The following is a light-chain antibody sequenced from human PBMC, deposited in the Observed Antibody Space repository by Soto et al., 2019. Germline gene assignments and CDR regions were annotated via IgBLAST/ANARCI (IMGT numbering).Light chain of an antibody. CDR1: QSISSW. CDR2: KAS. J-gene: IGKJ4*01. CDR3: QQYNSPLT. V-gene: IGKV1-5*03. Sequence: DIQMTQSPSTLSASVGDRVTITCRASQSISSWLAWYQQKPGTAPKLLIYKASSLESGVPSRFCGSGSGTEFNLTISRLQPDDFATYYCQQYNSPLTFSGWTKGEIK.